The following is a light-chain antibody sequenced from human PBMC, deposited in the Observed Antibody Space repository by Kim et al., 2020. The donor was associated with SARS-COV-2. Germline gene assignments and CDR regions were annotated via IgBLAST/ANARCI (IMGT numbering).Light chain of an antibody. CDR2: GAS. CDR3: QQYSSSPAT. Sequence: PAGESATPSCRASQSVSSNYLAWCQQKPAQAPRLLIYGASSRATGIPDRFSGSGSGTDFTLTITRLEPEDFAVYYCQQYSSSPATFGQGTKVDIK. V-gene: IGKV3-20*01. CDR1: QSVSSNY. J-gene: IGKJ1*01.